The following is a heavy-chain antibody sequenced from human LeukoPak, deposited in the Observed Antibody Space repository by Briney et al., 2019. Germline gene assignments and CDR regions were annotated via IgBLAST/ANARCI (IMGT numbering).Heavy chain of an antibody. CDR1: GVSISSYY. J-gene: IGHJ3*02. V-gene: IGHV4-59*01. CDR2: IYYSGST. Sequence: SETLSLTRTVSGVSISSYYWTWIRQPPGEGLEWIGYIYYSGSTNYNPSLKSRVTISVDTSKDQFSLKLSSVTAADTAVYYCARALQPGVYAFDIWGQGTMVTVSS. D-gene: IGHD6-13*01. CDR3: ARALQPGVYAFDI.